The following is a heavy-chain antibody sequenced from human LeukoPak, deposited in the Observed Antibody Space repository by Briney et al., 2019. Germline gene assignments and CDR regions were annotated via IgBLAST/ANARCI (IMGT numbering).Heavy chain of an antibody. CDR1: GYTFTGYY. D-gene: IGHD5-18*01. CDR2: INPNSGGT. J-gene: IGHJ4*02. CDR3: ARGVDTAMEALHY. Sequence: ASVKVSCTASGYTFTGYYMHWVRQAPGQGLEWMGWINPNSGGTNYAQKFQGWVTMTRDTSISTAYMELSRLRSDDTAVYYCARGVDTAMEALHYWGQGTLVTVSS. V-gene: IGHV1-2*04.